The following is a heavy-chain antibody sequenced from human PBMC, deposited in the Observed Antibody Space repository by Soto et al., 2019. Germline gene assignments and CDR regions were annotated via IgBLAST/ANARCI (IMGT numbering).Heavy chain of an antibody. J-gene: IGHJ4*02. D-gene: IGHD4-17*01. CDR3: ARINGDPIYFDY. CDR1: GASISTSNW. V-gene: IGHV4-4*02. Sequence: SETLSLTCTVSGASISTSNWWTWVRQPPGKGLEWIGERFHSGSTTYNPSLKSRVTISLDKSSNQFSLKLNSVTAADTAVYYCARINGDPIYFDYWGPGALVTVPS. CDR2: RFHSGST.